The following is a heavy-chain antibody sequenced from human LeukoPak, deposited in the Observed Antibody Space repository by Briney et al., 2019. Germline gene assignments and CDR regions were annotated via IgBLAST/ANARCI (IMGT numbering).Heavy chain of an antibody. J-gene: IGHJ1*01. D-gene: IGHD3-22*01. Sequence: SETLSLTCSVSGGSINSGDYYWSWIRQPPGKGLEWIGYIFHTGNTYYNPSLKGRVSMSVDRSKNQFSLTLISVTAADTAVYYCARGTNPYYESTGSYKTDASAEYFQHWGQGTLVTVSS. CDR3: ARGTNPYYESTGSYKTDASAEYFQH. CDR1: GGSINSGDYY. V-gene: IGHV4-30-2*01. CDR2: IFHTGNT.